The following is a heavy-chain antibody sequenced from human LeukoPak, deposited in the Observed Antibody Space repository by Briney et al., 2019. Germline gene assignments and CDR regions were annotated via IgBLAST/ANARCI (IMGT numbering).Heavy chain of an antibody. CDR3: ASSPRDGDFDWYFDL. Sequence: GGSLRLSCAASGFTFSSYSRNWVRQAPGKGLEWVSSISSSSSYIYYADSVKSQLTISRDNAKNSLYLQMNSLRAEDTAAYYCASSPRDGDFDWYFDLWGRGTLVTVSS. D-gene: IGHD4-17*01. J-gene: IGHJ2*01. CDR1: GFTFSSYS. V-gene: IGHV3-21*01. CDR2: ISSSSSYI.